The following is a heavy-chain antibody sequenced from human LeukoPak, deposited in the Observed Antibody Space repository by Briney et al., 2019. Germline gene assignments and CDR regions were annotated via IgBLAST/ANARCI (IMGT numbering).Heavy chain of an antibody. J-gene: IGHJ5*02. Sequence: PSETLSLTCSVSGASISDTDFYWGWIRQSPGKGLEWIGNVHYSGSAYYTPSLGSRATISADTSKNQVSLRLTSVSAADTALYFCARSYCTGSDCPRRWFHPWGQGTLVIVSS. CDR3: ARSYCTGSDCPRRWFHP. D-gene: IGHD2-8*02. CDR1: GASISDTDFY. CDR2: VHYSGSA. V-gene: IGHV4-39*01.